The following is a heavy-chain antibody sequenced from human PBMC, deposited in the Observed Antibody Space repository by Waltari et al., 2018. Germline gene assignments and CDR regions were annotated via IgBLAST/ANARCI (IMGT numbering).Heavy chain of an antibody. CDR2: IIPIFGTA. D-gene: IGHD5-18*01. CDR1: GGTFSSSA. Sequence: QVQLVQSGAEVKKPGSSVTVSCKASGGTFSSSAFSWVRQAPGQGLEWMGGIIPIFGTANYAQKFQGRVTITADESTSTAYMELSSLRSEDTAVYYCARDGGPRGYSYVDDYWGQGTLVTVSS. V-gene: IGHV1-69*13. CDR3: ARDGGPRGYSYVDDY. J-gene: IGHJ4*02.